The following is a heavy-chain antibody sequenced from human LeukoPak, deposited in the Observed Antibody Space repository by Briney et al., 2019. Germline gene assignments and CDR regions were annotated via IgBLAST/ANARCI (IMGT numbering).Heavy chain of an antibody. CDR1: GGSISSYY. Sequence: SSETLSLTCTVPGGSISSYYWTWIRQPPGKGLEWIGYIFYRGGTNYNPSLKSRVTISADTSKNQFSLKLNSVTAADTAVYYCARRGADDYGDYGFDFWGQGTLVSVS. V-gene: IGHV4-59*08. J-gene: IGHJ4*02. CDR2: IFYRGGT. D-gene: IGHD4-17*01. CDR3: ARRGADDYGDYGFDF.